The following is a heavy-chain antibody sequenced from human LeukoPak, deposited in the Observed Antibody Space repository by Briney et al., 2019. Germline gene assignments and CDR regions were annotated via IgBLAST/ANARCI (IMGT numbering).Heavy chain of an antibody. Sequence: PGGSLRLSCAASGFTFSDYYMSWIRQAPGKGLEWVSYISTSDSAIYYADSVKGRFTISRDNAKSSLYLQMNSLRAEDTAVYYCARGGYLLTVSAFDIWGQGTMVTVSS. D-gene: IGHD6-13*01. CDR3: ARGGYLLTVSAFDI. V-gene: IGHV3-11*04. CDR1: GFTFSDYY. CDR2: ISTSDSAI. J-gene: IGHJ3*02.